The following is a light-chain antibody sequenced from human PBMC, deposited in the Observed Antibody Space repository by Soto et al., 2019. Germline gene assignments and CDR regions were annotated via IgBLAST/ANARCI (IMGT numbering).Light chain of an antibody. CDR3: PQYDSVFT. Sequence: DIQMTQSPSSLSASVGDRVTITCQASQGITNYLNWYQQKPGKSPKLLIYGASNLETGVPSRFSGSGSGTDFTFTISSLQAEDIATYFCPQYDSVFTVGPGTRLEIK. CDR1: QGITNY. V-gene: IGKV1-33*01. J-gene: IGKJ5*01. CDR2: GAS.